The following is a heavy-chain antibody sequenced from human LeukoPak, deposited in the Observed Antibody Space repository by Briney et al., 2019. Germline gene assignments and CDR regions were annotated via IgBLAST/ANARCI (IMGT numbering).Heavy chain of an antibody. D-gene: IGHD6-13*01. V-gene: IGHV4-61*05. CDR2: IYYSGST. CDR1: GGSISSSSYY. Sequence: SETLSLTCTVSGGSISSSSYYWGWIRQPPGKGLEWIGYIYYSGSTNYNPSLKSRVTISVDTSKNQFSLKLSSVTAADTAVYYCARGGYSSSWDFDYWGQGTLVTVSS. CDR3: ARGGYSSSWDFDY. J-gene: IGHJ4*02.